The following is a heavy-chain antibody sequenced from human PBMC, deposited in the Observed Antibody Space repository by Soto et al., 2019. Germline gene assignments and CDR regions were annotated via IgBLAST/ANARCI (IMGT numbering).Heavy chain of an antibody. CDR2: ISSSSSYI. V-gene: IGHV3-21*01. D-gene: IGHD6-13*01. CDR1: GFTFSSYS. J-gene: IGHJ6*02. CDR3: ERDARSNSWSGYYYYGMDV. Sequence: GGSLRLSCAASGFTFSSYSMNWVRQAPGKGLEWVSCISSSSSYIYYADSVKGRFTISRDNAKNSLYLQMNSLRAEDTAVYYCERDARSNSWSGYYYYGMDVWGQGTTVTVSS.